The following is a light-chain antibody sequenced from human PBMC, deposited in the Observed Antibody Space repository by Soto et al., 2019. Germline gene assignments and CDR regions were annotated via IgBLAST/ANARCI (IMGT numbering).Light chain of an antibody. Sequence: STLSASVGDRVTITCRDSQSISSWLAWYQQQPGKAPKLLINDASSLESGVPPRFSGSGSGTEFTLTISSLLQAEVAKYYCYQDYRYSPSTFGQGSML. CDR1: QSISSW. CDR3: YQDYRYSPST. V-gene: IGKV1-5*01. J-gene: IGKJ2*02. CDR2: DAS.